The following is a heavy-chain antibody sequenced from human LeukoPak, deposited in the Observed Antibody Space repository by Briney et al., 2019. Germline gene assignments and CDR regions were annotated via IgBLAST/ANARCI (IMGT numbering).Heavy chain of an antibody. V-gene: IGHV1-8*01. CDR1: GYTFTSYD. CDR3: ARGGMSGDYSDY. J-gene: IGHJ4*02. Sequence: ASVKVSCKASGYTFTSYDINWVRQAPGQGLEWMGWMNPNGGNTNYAQNFQDRVTITTNTSISTAYMELSSLGSEDTAVYYCARGGMSGDYSDYWGQGTLVTVSS. CDR2: MNPNGGNT. D-gene: IGHD3-10*02.